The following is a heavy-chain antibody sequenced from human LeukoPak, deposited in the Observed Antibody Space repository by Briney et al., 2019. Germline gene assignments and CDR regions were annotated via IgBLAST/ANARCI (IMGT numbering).Heavy chain of an antibody. CDR2: VDPEDGET. CDR1: GYTFTDYY. J-gene: IGHJ4*02. V-gene: IGHV1-69-2*01. Sequence: ATVKISCKVSGYTFTDYYMHWVQQAPGKGLEWMGLVDPEDGETIYAEKFQGRVTITADKSKDTAYMELGSLRSEDTAVYYCATALLLGYCTNGVCSDYWGQGTLVTVSS. D-gene: IGHD2-8*01. CDR3: ATALLLGYCTNGVCSDY.